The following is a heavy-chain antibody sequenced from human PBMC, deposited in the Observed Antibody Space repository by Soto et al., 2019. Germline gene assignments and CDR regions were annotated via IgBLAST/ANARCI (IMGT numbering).Heavy chain of an antibody. CDR3: AKDQKYDFWSGPTYY. J-gene: IGHJ4*02. CDR2: ISGSGGST. Sequence: GGSLRLSCAVSGFTFTTYGMHWVRQAPGKGLEWVSAISGSGGSTYYADSVKGRFTISRDNSKNTLHLQMNSLRAEDTAVYYCAKDQKYDFWSGPTYYWGQGTLVTVSS. CDR1: GFTFTTYG. D-gene: IGHD3-3*01. V-gene: IGHV3-23*01.